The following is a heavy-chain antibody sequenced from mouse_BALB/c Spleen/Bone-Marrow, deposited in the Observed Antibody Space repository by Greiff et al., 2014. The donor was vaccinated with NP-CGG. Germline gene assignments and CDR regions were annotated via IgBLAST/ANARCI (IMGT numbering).Heavy chain of an antibody. CDR1: GYTFTNYW. Sequence: QVQLQQSGAEFVKPGAPVKLSCKASGYTFTNYWMNWVKRRPGRGLEWIGRIDPSDSETHYNQKFKDKATLTVDKSSSTAYIRLSSLTSEDSAVYYCARGYYGRTYGWYFDVWGAGTTVTVSS. CDR2: IDPSDSET. CDR3: ARGYYGRTYGWYFDV. J-gene: IGHJ1*01. V-gene: IGHV1-69*02. D-gene: IGHD1-1*01.